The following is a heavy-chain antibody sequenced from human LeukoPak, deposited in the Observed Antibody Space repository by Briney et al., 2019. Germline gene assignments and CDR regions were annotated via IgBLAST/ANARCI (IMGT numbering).Heavy chain of an antibody. V-gene: IGHV3-23*01. CDR3: ARDGERYFDWLLLTTSFDY. CDR1: GFTFSSYA. Sequence: GGSLRLSCAASGFTFSSYAMSWVRQAPGKGLEWVSAISGSGGSTYYADSVKGRFTISRDNSKNTLYLQMNSLRAEDTAVYYCARDGERYFDWLLLTTSFDYWGQGTLVTVSS. D-gene: IGHD3-9*01. CDR2: ISGSGGST. J-gene: IGHJ4*02.